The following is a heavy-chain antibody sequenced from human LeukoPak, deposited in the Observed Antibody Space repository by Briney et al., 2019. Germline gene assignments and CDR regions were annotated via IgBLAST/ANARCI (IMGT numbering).Heavy chain of an antibody. J-gene: IGHJ4*02. V-gene: IGHV4-59*08. CDR1: GGSISTYY. D-gene: IGHD6-19*01. Sequence: PSETLSLTCTVSGGSISTYYWSWIRQPPGKGLEWIGYIYHSGSTNYNPSLKSRVTISVDTSKNQFSLKLSSVTAADTAVYYCARGLDGDYWGQGTLVTVSS. CDR3: ARGLDGDY. CDR2: IYHSGST.